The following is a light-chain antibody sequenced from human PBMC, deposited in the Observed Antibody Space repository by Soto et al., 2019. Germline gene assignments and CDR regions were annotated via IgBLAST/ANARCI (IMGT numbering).Light chain of an antibody. CDR1: QSVRSS. J-gene: IGKJ1*01. CDR3: QQYKNWPWT. V-gene: IGKV3-15*01. Sequence: EIVMKQSPATLSVSRGERATLSCRTSQSVRSSLAWYQQKPGQAPSRLIYGASTRATGIPARFSGSGSGTEFTLTISSLQSEDCAVYYCQQYKNWPWTFGQGTKVDI. CDR2: GAS.